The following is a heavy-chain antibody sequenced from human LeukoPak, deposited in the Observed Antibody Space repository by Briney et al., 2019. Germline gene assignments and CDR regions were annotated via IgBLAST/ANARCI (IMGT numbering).Heavy chain of an antibody. CDR3: ARDLSVEMATESY. CDR2: IIPIFGTA. D-gene: IGHD5-24*01. CDR1: GGTFSSYA. J-gene: IGHJ4*02. Sequence: SVKVSCKASGGTFSSYAISWVRQAPGQGLEWMGGIIPIFGTANYAQMFQGRVTITTDESTSTAYMELSSLRSEDTAVYYCARDLSVEMATESYWGQGTLVTVSS. V-gene: IGHV1-69*05.